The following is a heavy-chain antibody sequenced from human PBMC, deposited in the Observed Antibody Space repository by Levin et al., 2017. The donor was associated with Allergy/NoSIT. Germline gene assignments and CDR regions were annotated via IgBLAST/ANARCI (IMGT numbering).Heavy chain of an antibody. CDR1: GFTFGDYA. CDR2: IRSKAYGGTT. D-gene: IGHD3-9*01. CDR3: TRSLLTGYYRNAFEI. J-gene: IGHJ3*02. V-gene: IGHV3-49*03. Sequence: GESLKISCTASGFTFGDYAMSWFRQAPGKGLEWVGFIRSKAYGGTTEYAASVKGRFTISRDDSKSIAYLQMNSLKTEDTAVYYCTRSLLTGYYRNAFEIWGQGTMVTVSS.